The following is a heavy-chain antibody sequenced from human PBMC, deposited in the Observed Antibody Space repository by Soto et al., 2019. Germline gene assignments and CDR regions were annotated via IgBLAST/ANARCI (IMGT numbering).Heavy chain of an antibody. V-gene: IGHV2-5*01. Sequence: SGPTLVNPTQTLTLTCTFSGFSLSTSGVGVGWIRQPPGKALEWLALIYWNDDKRYSPSLKSRLTITKDTSKNQVVLTMTNMEPVDTATYYCAHRANYDFWSGYLTYYFDYWGQGTLVTVSS. CDR3: AHRANYDFWSGYLTYYFDY. J-gene: IGHJ4*02. CDR1: GFSLSTSGVG. CDR2: IYWNDDK. D-gene: IGHD3-3*01.